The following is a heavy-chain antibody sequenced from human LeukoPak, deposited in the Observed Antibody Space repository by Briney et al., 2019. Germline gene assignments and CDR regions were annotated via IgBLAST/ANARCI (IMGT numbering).Heavy chain of an antibody. CDR2: VSYDGSWD. D-gene: IGHD3-16*02. CDR3: TREERGYIPAF. J-gene: IGHJ4*02. CDR1: GFTFTNYA. V-gene: IGHV3-30*01. Sequence: PGGSLRLSCAASGFTFTNYAMHWVRQTPGKGLEWVAFVSYDGSWDSYSDSVKGRFTISRDASKNTLYLQMNNLRAEDTAVYYCTREERGYIPAFWGQGTLVTVSS.